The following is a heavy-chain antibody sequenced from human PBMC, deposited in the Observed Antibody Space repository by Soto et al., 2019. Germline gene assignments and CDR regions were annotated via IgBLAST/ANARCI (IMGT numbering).Heavy chain of an antibody. J-gene: IGHJ5*02. CDR1: GFTFSSYW. V-gene: IGHV3-7*01. D-gene: IGHD2-2*01. Sequence: GGSLRLSCAASGFTFSSYWMSWVRQAPGKGLEWVANIKQDGSEKYYVDSVKGRFTISRDNAKNSLYLQMNSLRAEDTAVYYCARGPQLPPRPKIGPGDNWFDPWGQGTLVTVSS. CDR2: IKQDGSEK. CDR3: ARGPQLPPRPKIGPGDNWFDP.